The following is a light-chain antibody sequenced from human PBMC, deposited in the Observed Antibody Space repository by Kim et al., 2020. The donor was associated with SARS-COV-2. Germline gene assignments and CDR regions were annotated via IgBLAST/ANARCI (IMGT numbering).Light chain of an antibody. J-gene: IGLJ3*02. CDR1: SLRSYY. CDR3: NSRDSSGNHLV. V-gene: IGLV3-19*01. Sequence: SSELTQYPAVSVALGQTVKITCQGDSLRSYYASWYQQKPGQAPLLVIYGKNNRPSGIPDRFSGSTSGNTASLTITGAQADDEADYYCNSRDSSGNHLVFGGGTQLTVL. CDR2: GKN.